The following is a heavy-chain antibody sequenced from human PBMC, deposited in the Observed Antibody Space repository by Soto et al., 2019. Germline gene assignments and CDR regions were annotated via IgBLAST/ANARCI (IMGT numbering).Heavy chain of an antibody. Sequence: GGSLRLSCAASGFAFSSYAMSWVRQAPGKGLEWVSAISGSGGSTYYADSVKGRFTISRDNSKNTLYLQMNSLRAEDTAVYYCAKGRGITMVRGVIPHWGQGTLVTVSS. CDR2: ISGSGGST. D-gene: IGHD3-10*01. V-gene: IGHV3-23*01. CDR3: AKGRGITMVRGVIPH. J-gene: IGHJ4*02. CDR1: GFAFSSYA.